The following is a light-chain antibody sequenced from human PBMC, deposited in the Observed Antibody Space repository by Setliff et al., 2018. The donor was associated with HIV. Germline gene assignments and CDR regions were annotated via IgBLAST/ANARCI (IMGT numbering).Light chain of an antibody. Sequence: SVLAQPASVSGPPGQSITISCTGTSSDVGGYSFVSWYQQHPGKAPKLMIYDVSYRPSGVSDRFSGSKSGNTASLTISGLQAEDEADYYCSSYTSSTPLYVFGTGTKVT. J-gene: IGLJ1*01. V-gene: IGLV2-14*03. CDR1: SSDVGGYSF. CDR2: DVS. CDR3: SSYTSSTPLYV.